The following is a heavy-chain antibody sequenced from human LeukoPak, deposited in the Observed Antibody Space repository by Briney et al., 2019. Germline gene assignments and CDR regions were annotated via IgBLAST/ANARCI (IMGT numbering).Heavy chain of an antibody. D-gene: IGHD4-17*01. CDR1: GNSFGDYY. V-gene: IGHV4-4*07. J-gene: IGHJ5*02. CDR2: IYTSGST. CDR3: TRDTGTTGEVKFDP. Sequence: KASETLSLTCTVSGNSFGDYYWSWIRQPAGKGLERIGRIYTSGSTTYNPSLKSRVTMSVDTSKSQFSLNLMSVTAADTAVYYCTRDTGTTGEVKFDPWGQGTLVTVSS.